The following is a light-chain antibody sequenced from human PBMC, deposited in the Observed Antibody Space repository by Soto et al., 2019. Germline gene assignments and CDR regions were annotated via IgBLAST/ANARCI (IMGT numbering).Light chain of an antibody. J-gene: IGKJ4*01. Sequence: EIVLTQSPGTLSLSPGERATLSCRASQSVSSTYLVWYQQKPGQAPRLLIYGASSRATGIPDRFSGSGSGTDFTLTISRVEPEDFGVYCCQHLGFLVLTSGGGPKVKIK. CDR1: QSVSSTY. CDR2: GAS. CDR3: QHLGFLVLT. V-gene: IGKV3-20*01.